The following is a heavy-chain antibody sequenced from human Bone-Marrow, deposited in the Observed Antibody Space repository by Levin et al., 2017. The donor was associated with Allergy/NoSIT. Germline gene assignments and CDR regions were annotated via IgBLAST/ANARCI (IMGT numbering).Heavy chain of an antibody. CDR3: AKDNVVGGHHVASDG. V-gene: IGHV3-23*01. D-gene: IGHD3-16*01. CDR2: IIGSGGTT. J-gene: IGHJ3*01. Sequence: PGGSLRLSCAASGFTFSNYAMNWVRQAPGKGLEWVSSIIGSGGTTYYADSVKGRFTISRDNSKNTLYLQMNSLRAEDTAVYYCAKDNVVGGHHVASDGWGLGTLVTVSS. CDR1: GFTFSNYA.